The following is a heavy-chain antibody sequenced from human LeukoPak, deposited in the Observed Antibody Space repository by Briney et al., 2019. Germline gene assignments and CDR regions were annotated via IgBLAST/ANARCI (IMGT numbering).Heavy chain of an antibody. Sequence: GGSLRLSCAASGFTFSASGIHWVRRASGKGLEWVGRIRSKANSYATGYAASVQGRFTISRDDSTNTAYLQMNSLKSEDTAVYYCSRSNYDILNYGLDVWGHGTTVTVSS. CDR3: SRSNYDILNYGLDV. V-gene: IGHV3-73*01. CDR1: GFTFSASG. D-gene: IGHD3-9*01. CDR2: IRSKANSYAT. J-gene: IGHJ6*02.